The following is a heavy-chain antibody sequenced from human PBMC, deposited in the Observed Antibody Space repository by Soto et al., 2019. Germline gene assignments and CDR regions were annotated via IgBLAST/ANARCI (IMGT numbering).Heavy chain of an antibody. V-gene: IGHV3-30-3*01. D-gene: IGHD4-17*01. CDR3: ARESYGDYYFDY. J-gene: IGHJ4*02. CDR1: GFTFSSYA. Sequence: QVQLVESGGGVVQPGRSLRLSCAASGFTFSSYAMHWVRQAPGKGLEWVAVISYDGSNKYYADSGKGRFTISRDTSKNTMYVQMNSLRAEDTAVYYCARESYGDYYFDYWGQGTLVTVSS. CDR2: ISYDGSNK.